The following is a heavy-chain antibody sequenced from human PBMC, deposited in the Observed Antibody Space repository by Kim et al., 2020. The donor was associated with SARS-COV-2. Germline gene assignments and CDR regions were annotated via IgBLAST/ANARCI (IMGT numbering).Heavy chain of an antibody. V-gene: IGHV3-21*01. Sequence: GGSLRLSCAASGFTFSSYSMNWVRQAPGKGLEWVSSISSSSSYIYYADSVKGRFTISRDNAKNSLYLQMNSLRAEDTAVYYCARIYDSSGSPYDYWGQGTLVTVSP. CDR2: ISSSSSYI. J-gene: IGHJ4*02. CDR1: GFTFSSYS. CDR3: ARIYDSSGSPYDY. D-gene: IGHD3-22*01.